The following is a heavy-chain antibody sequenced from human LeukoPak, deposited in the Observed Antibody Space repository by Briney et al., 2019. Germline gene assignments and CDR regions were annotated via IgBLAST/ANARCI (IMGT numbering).Heavy chain of an antibody. D-gene: IGHD2-15*01. CDR1: GFSFSSYA. J-gene: IGHJ5*02. Sequence: PGGSLRLSCAASGFSFSSYAMSWVRQAPGKGLEWVSAISGSGVSTYYADSVKGRFTISRDNSKNTLYVQMNSLRVEDTAVYYCAKRGESCGGSNCYFDPWGQGTLVTVSS. CDR2: ISGSGVST. V-gene: IGHV3-23*01. CDR3: AKRGESCGGSNCYFDP.